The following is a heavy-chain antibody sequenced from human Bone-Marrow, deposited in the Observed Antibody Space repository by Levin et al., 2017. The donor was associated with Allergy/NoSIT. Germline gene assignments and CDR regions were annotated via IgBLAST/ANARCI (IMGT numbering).Heavy chain of an antibody. D-gene: IGHD3-22*01. CDR1: GFTFSSYA. CDR3: AKENWVYYYDSSGPALDY. J-gene: IGHJ4*02. CDR2: ISAGATST. Sequence: GESLKISCAASGFTFSSYAMSWVRQTPGKGLEWVSLISAGATSTYYADSVKGRFTVSRDNSKNIVYLQMHSLRAEDTAVYYCAKENWVYYYDSSGPALDYWGQGSLVTVSS. V-gene: IGHV3-23*01.